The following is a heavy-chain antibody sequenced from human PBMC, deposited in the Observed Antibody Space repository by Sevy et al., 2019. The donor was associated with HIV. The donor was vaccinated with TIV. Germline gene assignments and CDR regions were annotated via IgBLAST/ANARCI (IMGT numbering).Heavy chain of an antibody. D-gene: IGHD2-21*02. CDR2: IIPSVGIA. CDR1: GGTLNNYG. Sequence: ASVKVSCKASGGTLNNYGMNWVRQAPGQGLDWMGGIIPSVGIASYAQKIQGRAAITADESTGTIYLEVGRLRSDDTAVYFCASVRACGGDCYFFDTWGQGTLVTVSS. V-gene: IGHV1-69*10. CDR3: ASVRACGGDCYFFDT. J-gene: IGHJ4*02.